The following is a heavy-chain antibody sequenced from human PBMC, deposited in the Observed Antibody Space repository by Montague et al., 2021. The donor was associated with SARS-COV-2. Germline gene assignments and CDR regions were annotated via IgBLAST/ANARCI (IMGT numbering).Heavy chain of an antibody. V-gene: IGHV4-34*12. CDR1: GGSFSDYY. Sequence: SKTLSLTCAVYGGSFSDYYWTWIRQSPGKGLEWIGEIIESVIAKYTPSLKSRVTISIDAAKSQFSLHLYSVTAADTALYYCARTAHRGVRGLDAWGQGTLVTVSS. CDR2: IIESVIA. CDR3: ARTAHRGVRGLDA. D-gene: IGHD3-10*01. J-gene: IGHJ3*01.